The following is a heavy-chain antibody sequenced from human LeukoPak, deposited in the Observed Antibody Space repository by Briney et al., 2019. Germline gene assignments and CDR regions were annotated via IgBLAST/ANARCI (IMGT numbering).Heavy chain of an antibody. CDR2: IYHSGST. Sequence: SETLSLTCTVSGYSISSGYYWGWIRQPPGKGLEWIGSIYHSGSTYYNPSLKSRVTISVDTSKNQFSLKLSSVTAADTAVYYCARDLIGGRSESLSGYWGQGTLVTVSS. V-gene: IGHV4-38-2*02. J-gene: IGHJ4*02. CDR3: ARDLIGGRSESLSGY. CDR1: GYSISSGYY.